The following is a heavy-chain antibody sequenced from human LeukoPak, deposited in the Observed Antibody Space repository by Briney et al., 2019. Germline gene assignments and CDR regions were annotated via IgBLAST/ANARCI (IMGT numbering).Heavy chain of an antibody. Sequence: GASVKVSCKASGYTFTGYYMHWVRQARGQGLEWMGRINPNSGGTNYAQKFQGRVTMTRDTSISTAYMELSRLRSDDTAVYYCARVDAEMATINYWGQGTLVTVSS. J-gene: IGHJ4*02. V-gene: IGHV1-2*06. CDR2: INPNSGGT. CDR1: GYTFTGYY. D-gene: IGHD5-24*01. CDR3: ARVDAEMATINY.